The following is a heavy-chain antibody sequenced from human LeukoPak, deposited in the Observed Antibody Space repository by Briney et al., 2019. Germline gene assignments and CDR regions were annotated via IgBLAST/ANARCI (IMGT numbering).Heavy chain of an antibody. CDR3: ARVGPGLTTPLDY. CDR1: GFTFSSYW. D-gene: IGHD3-22*01. V-gene: IGHV3-74*01. CDR2: INSDGSST. J-gene: IGHJ4*02. Sequence: GGSLRLSCAASGFTFSSYWMHWVRQAPGKGLVRVSRINSDGSSTSYADSVKGRFTISRDNAKNTLYLQMNSLRAEDTAVYYCARVGPGLTTPLDYWGQGTLVTVSS.